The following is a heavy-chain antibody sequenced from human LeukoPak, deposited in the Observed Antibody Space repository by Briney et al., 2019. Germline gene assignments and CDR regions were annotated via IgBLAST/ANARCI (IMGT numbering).Heavy chain of an antibody. J-gene: IGHJ5*02. Sequence: SETLSLTCSVSGQPIRSGYYWGWIRTSPGKGLEWIGSVYQSGSTDYHPSLKSRVTISVESSTNQFSLHLTAVTAADTAVYYCARGGIRGGIDHWFDLGGHGTGVVVSS. CDR2: VYQSGST. V-gene: IGHV4-38-2*02. CDR1: GQPIRSGYY. D-gene: IGHD3-10*01. CDR3: ARGGIRGGIDHWFDL.